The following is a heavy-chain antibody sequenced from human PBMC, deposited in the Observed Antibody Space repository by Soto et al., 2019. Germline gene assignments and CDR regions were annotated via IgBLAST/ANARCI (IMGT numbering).Heavy chain of an antibody. CDR3: ATQSAYSRGSYSFDY. V-gene: IGHV1-24*01. J-gene: IGHJ4*02. Sequence: GASVKVSCKVSGYTLTELSIHWVRQAPGKGLEWMGGFDPEDGETIYAQKFQGRVTMTEDTSTDTAYMELSSLRSEDTAVYYCATQSAYSRGSYSFDYWGQGTLVTVSS. CDR2: FDPEDGET. CDR1: GYTLTELS. D-gene: IGHD6-19*01.